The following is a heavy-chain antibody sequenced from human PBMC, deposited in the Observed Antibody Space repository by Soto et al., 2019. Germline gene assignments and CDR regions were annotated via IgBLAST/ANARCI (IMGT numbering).Heavy chain of an antibody. V-gene: IGHV3-7*01. CDR3: ARDHDYGDYVPPFAAIILHYFDY. J-gene: IGHJ4*02. Sequence: GGSLRLSCAASGFTFSSYWMSWVRQAPGKGLEWVANIKQDGSEKYYVDSVKGRFTISRDNAKNSLYLQMNSLRAEDTAVYYCARDHDYGDYVPPFAAIILHYFDYWGQGTLVTVSS. CDR2: IKQDGSEK. CDR1: GFTFSSYW. D-gene: IGHD4-17*01.